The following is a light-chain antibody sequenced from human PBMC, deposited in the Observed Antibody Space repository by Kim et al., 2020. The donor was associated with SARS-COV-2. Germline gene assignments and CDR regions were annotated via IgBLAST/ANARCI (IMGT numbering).Light chain of an antibody. CDR3: LLFNGGAPV. CDR2: NTD. Sequence: PGGTVTLTCAASAGAVTSAYYPNWFQQKPGQAPRSLIYNTDNKHSWTPARFSGSLLGGRAALTLSGVQPEDEADYYCLLFNGGAPVFGGGTQLTVL. CDR1: AGAVTSAYY. V-gene: IGLV7-43*01. J-gene: IGLJ2*01.